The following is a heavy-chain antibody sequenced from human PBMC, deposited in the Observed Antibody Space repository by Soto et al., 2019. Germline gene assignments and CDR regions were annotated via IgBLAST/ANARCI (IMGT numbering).Heavy chain of an antibody. Sequence: SETLSLTCTVSGGSISSYYWSWIRQPPGKGLEWIGYIYYSGSTNYNPSLKSRVIISVDTSKNQFSLKLSSVTAADTAVYYCARGNYDDISGPRSLFDYWGQGTLITVSA. D-gene: IGHD3-22*01. CDR3: ARGNYDDISGPRSLFDY. CDR1: GGSISSYY. J-gene: IGHJ4*02. CDR2: IYYSGST. V-gene: IGHV4-59*01.